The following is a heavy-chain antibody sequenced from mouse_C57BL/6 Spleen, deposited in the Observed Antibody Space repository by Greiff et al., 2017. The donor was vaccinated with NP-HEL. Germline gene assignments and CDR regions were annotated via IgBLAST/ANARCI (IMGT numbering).Heavy chain of an antibody. Sequence: EVKLMESGGGLVKPGGSLKLSCAASGFTFSSYAMSWVRQTPEKRLEWVATISDGGSYTYYPDNVKGRFTISRDNAKNNLYLQMSHLKSEDTAMYYCAREDGYYVETWFAYWGQGTLVTVSA. D-gene: IGHD2-3*01. CDR2: ISDGGSYT. V-gene: IGHV5-4*01. J-gene: IGHJ3*01. CDR1: GFTFSSYA. CDR3: AREDGYYVETWFAY.